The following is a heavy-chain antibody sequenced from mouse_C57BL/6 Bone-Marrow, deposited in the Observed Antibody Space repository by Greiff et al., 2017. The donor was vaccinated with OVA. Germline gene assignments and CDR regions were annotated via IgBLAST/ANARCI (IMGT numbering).Heavy chain of an antibody. V-gene: IGHV1-26*01. CDR3: ERGFYYGSSCAMDY. CDR1: GYTFTDYY. Sequence: EVQLQQSGPELVKPGASVKISCKASGYTFTDYYMNWVKQSHGKSLEWIGDINPNNGGTSYNQKFKGKATLTVDKSSSTAYMELRSLTSEDSAVYYCERGFYYGSSCAMDYWGQGISVSVSS. J-gene: IGHJ4*01. D-gene: IGHD1-1*01. CDR2: INPNNGGT.